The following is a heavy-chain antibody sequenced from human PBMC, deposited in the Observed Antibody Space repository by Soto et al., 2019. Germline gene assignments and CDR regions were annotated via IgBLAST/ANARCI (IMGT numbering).Heavy chain of an antibody. CDR1: GFTFTRYS. CDR2: ISSTTNYI. J-gene: IGHJ4*02. CDR3: ARESEDLTSNFDY. V-gene: IGHV3-21*06. Sequence: EVQLVESGGGLVKPGGSLRLSCAASGFTFTRYSMNWVRQAPGKGLEWVSSISSTTNYIYSGDSMKGRFTISRDNAKNSLYLEMNRLRAEATAVYYCARESEDLTSNFDYWGQGTLVTLSS.